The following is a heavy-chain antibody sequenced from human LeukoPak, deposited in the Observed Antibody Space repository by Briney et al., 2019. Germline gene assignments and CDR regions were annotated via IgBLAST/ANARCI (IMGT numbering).Heavy chain of an antibody. CDR2: ISSSSSYI. CDR1: GFTFSNYG. Sequence: GGSLRLSCTASGFTFSNYGMYWVRQAPGKGLEWVSSISSSSSYIYYADSVKGRFTISRDNAKNSLYLQMNSLRAEDTAVYYCAREGCSGGSCYSSPDYWGQGTLVTVSS. V-gene: IGHV3-21*01. D-gene: IGHD2-15*01. CDR3: AREGCSGGSCYSSPDY. J-gene: IGHJ4*02.